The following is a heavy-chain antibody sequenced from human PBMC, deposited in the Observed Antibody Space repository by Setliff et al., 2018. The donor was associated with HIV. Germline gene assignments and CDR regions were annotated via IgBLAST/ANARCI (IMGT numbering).Heavy chain of an antibody. CDR3: TRERCSGVTCYSLDI. V-gene: IGHV3-74*01. D-gene: IGHD2-15*01. J-gene: IGHJ3*02. CDR2: INSDGTMI. CDR1: GFTFSSYW. Sequence: PGGSLRLSCAASGFTFSSYWMHWVRQVPGKGLVWVSRINSDGTMINYADSVKGRFTISRDNAKNTLYLQMNSLRAEDTAVYYCTRERCSGVTCYSLDIWGQGTMVTVS.